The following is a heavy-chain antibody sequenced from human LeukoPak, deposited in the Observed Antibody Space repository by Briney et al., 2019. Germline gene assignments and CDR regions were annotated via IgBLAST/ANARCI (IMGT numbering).Heavy chain of an antibody. J-gene: IGHJ4*02. D-gene: IGHD1-26*01. CDR2: MNQDGSEK. CDR3: ARGGELLRPADY. Sequence: GGSLRLSCAASGFTFSSYAMSWVRQAPGKGLEWVANMNQDGSEKCYVDSVKGRFTISRDNAKNSLYLQMNNLRAEDTAVYYCARGGELLRPADYWGQGTLVTVSS. V-gene: IGHV3-7*01. CDR1: GFTFSSYA.